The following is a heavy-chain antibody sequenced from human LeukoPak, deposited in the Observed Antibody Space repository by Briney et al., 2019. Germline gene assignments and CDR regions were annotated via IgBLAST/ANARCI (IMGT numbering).Heavy chain of an antibody. CDR1: GGTFSSYA. D-gene: IGHD3-22*01. V-gene: IGHV1-69*04. CDR2: IIPILGIA. J-gene: IGHJ3*02. Sequence: SVKLSCKASGGTFSSYAISWVRQAPGQGLEWMGRIIPILGIANYAQKFQGRVTITADKSTSTAYMELSSLRSEDTAVYYCARSEGGTMIVVVSGYAFDIWGQGTMVTVSS. CDR3: ARSEGGTMIVVVSGYAFDI.